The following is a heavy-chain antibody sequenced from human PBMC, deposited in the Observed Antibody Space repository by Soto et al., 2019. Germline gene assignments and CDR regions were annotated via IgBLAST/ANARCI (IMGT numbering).Heavy chain of an antibody. CDR1: GFTFSSYS. CDR3: ARDSAKYVTWCPHDY. V-gene: IGHV3-21*01. CDR2: ISSSSSYI. Sequence: EVQLVESGGGLVKPGGSLRLSCAASGFTFSSYSMNWVRQAPGKGLEWVSSISSSSSYIYYADSVKGRFTISRDNAKNSLYLQMNSLRAEDTAVYYCARDSAKYVTWCPHDYWGQGTLVTVSS. D-gene: IGHD2-8*02. J-gene: IGHJ4*02.